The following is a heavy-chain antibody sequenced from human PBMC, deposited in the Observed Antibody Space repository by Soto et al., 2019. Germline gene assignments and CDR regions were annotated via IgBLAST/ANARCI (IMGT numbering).Heavy chain of an antibody. Sequence: GASVKVSCKASGYTFTSYGISWVRQAPGQGLEWMGWISAYNGNTNYAQKLQGRATMTTDTSTSTAYMELRSLRSDDTAVYYCARDPRRYSSSPRPADYYYSYGMDVWGQGTTVTVSS. V-gene: IGHV1-18*01. J-gene: IGHJ6*02. CDR1: GYTFTSYG. CDR3: ARDPRRYSSSPRPADYYYSYGMDV. CDR2: ISAYNGNT. D-gene: IGHD6-6*01.